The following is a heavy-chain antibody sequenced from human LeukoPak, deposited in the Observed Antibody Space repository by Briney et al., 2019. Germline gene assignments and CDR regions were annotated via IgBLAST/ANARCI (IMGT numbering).Heavy chain of an antibody. V-gene: IGHV3-11*03. CDR2: ISPDGSYT. CDR1: GFVFSDFY. Sequence: GGSLRLSCAGSGFVFSDFYINWIRHSPGKGLEWLAYISPDGSYTTYGDSVKGRFVISRDNAKNSVSLQMNSLRVEDTAIYYCARKVAGAAPFDSWGQGTLVTVSS. J-gene: IGHJ4*02. D-gene: IGHD6-19*01. CDR3: ARKVAGAAPFDS.